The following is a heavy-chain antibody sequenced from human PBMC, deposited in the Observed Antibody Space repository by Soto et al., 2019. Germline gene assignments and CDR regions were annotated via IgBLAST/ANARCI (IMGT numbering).Heavy chain of an antibody. Sequence: XGSLRLSCAAAGVTFSSYGMHRVRQAPGKGLDWVAVIWYDGSNKYYVDSVKGRFTISRDNSKNTLSLQMNSLRVEDTAVYYCVRGACSKTSCYGYWGQGTLVTVSS. J-gene: IGHJ4*02. V-gene: IGHV3-33*01. D-gene: IGHD2-2*01. CDR2: IWYDGSNK. CDR1: GVTFSSYG. CDR3: VRGACSKTSCYGY.